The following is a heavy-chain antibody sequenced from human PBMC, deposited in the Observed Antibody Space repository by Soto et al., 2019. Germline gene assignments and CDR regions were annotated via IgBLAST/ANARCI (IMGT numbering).Heavy chain of an antibody. CDR1: GGSVSSSSYY. CDR3: GRLEGLATISYYFDY. V-gene: IGHV4-39*01. D-gene: IGHD3-9*01. J-gene: IGHJ4*02. CDR2: VYYRGST. Sequence: QLQLQESGPGLVKPSETLSLTCTVSGGSVSSSSYYWGWVRQPPGKGLEWIGSVYYRGSTYYNPSLESRVTISVDTSKNQFSLKLMSLSAADTAVYYCGRLEGLATISYYFDYWGQGALVTVSS.